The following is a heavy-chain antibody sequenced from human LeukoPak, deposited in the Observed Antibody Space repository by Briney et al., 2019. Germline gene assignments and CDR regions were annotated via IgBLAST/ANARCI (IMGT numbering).Heavy chain of an antibody. Sequence: SETLSLTCTVSGGSISSYYWSWVRQPPGKGLEWIGYIYNRGSTNYNPSLMRRVTMSVDMSKNQFSLKLSSVTATDTAVYYCARERGYYYDSSGYLYGMDVWGQGTTVTVSS. D-gene: IGHD3-22*01. CDR3: ARERGYYYDSSGYLYGMDV. V-gene: IGHV4-59*01. J-gene: IGHJ6*02. CDR1: GGSISSYY. CDR2: IYNRGST.